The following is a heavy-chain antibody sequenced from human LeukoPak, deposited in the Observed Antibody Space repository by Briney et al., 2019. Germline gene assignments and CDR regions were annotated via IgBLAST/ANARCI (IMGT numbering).Heavy chain of an antibody. D-gene: IGHD2-8*01. V-gene: IGHV4-34*01. CDR2: INHSGST. Sequence: SETLSLTCAVYGGSFSGYYWSWIRQPPRKGLEWIGEINHSGSTNYHPSLKSRVTISVDTSKNQLSLTLSSVTAADTAVYYCARRGIVLMVYAIWGQGTLVTVSS. CDR3: ARRGIVLMVYAI. J-gene: IGHJ4*02. CDR1: GGSFSGYY.